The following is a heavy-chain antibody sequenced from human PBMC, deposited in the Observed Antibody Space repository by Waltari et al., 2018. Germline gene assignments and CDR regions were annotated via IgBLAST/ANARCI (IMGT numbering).Heavy chain of an antibody. CDR1: GFTFSSYA. CDR3: AKEGGDSSGYYLDY. J-gene: IGHJ4*02. V-gene: IGHV3-23*01. CDR2: IRGSGGST. Sequence: EVQLLESGGGLVQPGGSLRLSCAASGFTFSSYAMSWVRQAPGKGGGGVSAIRGSGGSTYYADSVKGRFTISRDNSKNTLYLQMNSLRAEDTAVYYCAKEGGDSSGYYLDYWGQGTLVTVSS. D-gene: IGHD3-22*01.